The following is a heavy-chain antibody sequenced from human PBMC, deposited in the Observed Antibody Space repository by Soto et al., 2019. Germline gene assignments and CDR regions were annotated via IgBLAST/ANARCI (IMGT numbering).Heavy chain of an antibody. J-gene: IGHJ4*02. CDR1: GFTFRNYA. V-gene: IGHV3-23*01. Sequence: EVQLLESGGDLVQPGGSLRLSCAASGFTFRNYAMNWVRQTPGKGLQWVSTISRSGDATYYADSVKGRFTISRDDSKNSLYLQMNSLRDEDSARYYCAKDPTVTGLFAYWGQGTLVTVSS. CDR3: AKDPTVTGLFAY. D-gene: IGHD6-19*01. CDR2: ISRSGDAT.